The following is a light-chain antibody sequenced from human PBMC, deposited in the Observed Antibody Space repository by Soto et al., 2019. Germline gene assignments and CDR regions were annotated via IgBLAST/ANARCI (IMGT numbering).Light chain of an antibody. V-gene: IGKV3-15*01. CDR2: GAS. Sequence: EIMLTQSPGTPSVSPRGRATPSCRASQSVSSKLAWYQQKPGQAPRLLFYGASTGATGIPARFSGSGSETEFTLSISSLQSEDFAVYYCQQYNNWPGTFGQGTKV. CDR1: QSVSSK. CDR3: QQYNNWPGT. J-gene: IGKJ1*01.